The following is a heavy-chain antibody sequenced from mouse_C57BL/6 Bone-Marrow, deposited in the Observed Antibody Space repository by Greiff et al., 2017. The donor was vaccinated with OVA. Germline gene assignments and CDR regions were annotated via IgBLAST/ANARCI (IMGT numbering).Heavy chain of an antibody. V-gene: IGHV1-20*01. CDR3: ARSYYYGSSYGY. CDR1: GYSFTGYF. D-gene: IGHD1-1*01. J-gene: IGHJ2*01. CDR2: INPYNGDT. Sequence: EVQLQQSGPELVKPGDSVKISCKASGYSFTGYFMNWVMQSHGKSLEWIGRINPYNGDTFYNQKFKGKATLTVDKSSRTAHMELRSLTSEDSAVYYCARSYYYGSSYGYWGQGTTLTVSS.